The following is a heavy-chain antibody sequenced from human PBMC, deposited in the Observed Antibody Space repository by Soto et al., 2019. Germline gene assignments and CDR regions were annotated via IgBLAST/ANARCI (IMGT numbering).Heavy chain of an antibody. D-gene: IGHD2-2*02. J-gene: IGHJ3*01. Sequence: QAQLVQSGGEMRKPGASVKVSCKASGYTFSTYGITWVRQAPGQGLEWMGWINPLKGDTNSAARFQDRLTMTTATSTRTAYLELRSLTSDDTAVYNCARVKVPAAILGAFDLWGQGTVVTVSS. CDR2: INPLKGDT. CDR3: ARVKVPAAILGAFDL. CDR1: GYTFSTYG. V-gene: IGHV1-18*01.